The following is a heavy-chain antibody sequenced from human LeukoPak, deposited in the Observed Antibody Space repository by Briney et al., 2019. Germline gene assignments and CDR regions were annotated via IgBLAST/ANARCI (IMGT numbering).Heavy chain of an antibody. CDR1: GYSFTNYW. CDR3: ARGGTGIRTFDY. D-gene: IGHD1-1*01. Sequence: GESLKISCKASGYSFTNYWIGWVRQMPGKGLEWMGIIYPDDFDTRYSPSLQGQVTISADRSISTAYLQWSSLKAPDTAMYYCARGGTGIRTFDYWGQGTLVTVSS. V-gene: IGHV5-51*01. CDR2: IYPDDFDT. J-gene: IGHJ4*02.